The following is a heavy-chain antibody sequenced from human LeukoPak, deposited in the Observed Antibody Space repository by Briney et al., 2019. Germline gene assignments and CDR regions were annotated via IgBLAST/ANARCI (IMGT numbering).Heavy chain of an antibody. CDR3: ARERFDQWELLRGGYFDY. CDR2: VYYNGHT. CDR1: GASVRNSSHY. Sequence: SETLSLTCTVSGASVRNSSHYWSWIRQAPGKGLEWIGTVYYNGHTYYIPSLMGRLTVSLDMSKNQFSLKLSSVTAADTAVYYCARERFDQWELLRGGYFDYWGQGTLVTVSS. J-gene: IGHJ4*02. D-gene: IGHD1-26*01. V-gene: IGHV4-39*07.